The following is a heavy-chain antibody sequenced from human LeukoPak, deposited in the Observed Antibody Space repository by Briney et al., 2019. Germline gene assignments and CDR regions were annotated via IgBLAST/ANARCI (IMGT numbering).Heavy chain of an antibody. J-gene: IGHJ3*02. CDR3: AKSNGYGLVDI. Sequence: SETLSLTCTVSGGSISTNYYWGWIRQPPGKGLEWIGNIFYSGSTYYGPSLKSRLTISLDTSRNQFSLKLNSVTAADTAVYYCAKSNGYGLVDIWGQGTMVTVSS. CDR1: GGSISTNYY. CDR2: IFYSGST. V-gene: IGHV4-39*07. D-gene: IGHD3-10*01.